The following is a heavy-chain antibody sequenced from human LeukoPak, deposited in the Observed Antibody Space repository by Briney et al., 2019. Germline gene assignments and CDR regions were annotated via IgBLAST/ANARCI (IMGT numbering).Heavy chain of an antibody. CDR3: ATYYDSSGYYNWFDP. Sequence: PSETLSLTCAVYGGSFSGYYWSWIRQPPGKGLEWIGSIYYSGSTYYNPSLKSRVTISVDTSKNQFSLKLSSVTAADTAVYYCATYYDSSGYYNWFDPWGQGTLVTVSS. D-gene: IGHD3-22*01. V-gene: IGHV4-34*01. CDR2: IYYSGST. CDR1: GGSFSGYY. J-gene: IGHJ5*02.